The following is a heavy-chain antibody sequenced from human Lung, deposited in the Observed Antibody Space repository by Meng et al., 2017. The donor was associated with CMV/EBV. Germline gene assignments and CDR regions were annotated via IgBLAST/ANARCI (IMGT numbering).Heavy chain of an antibody. CDR3: AKDTGYDSSGHGYFDY. D-gene: IGHD3-22*01. J-gene: IGHJ4*02. CDR1: RFTFDDFA. Sequence: GGSXRLXCAASRFTFDDFAMHWVRQAPGKGLEWVSGISWNSGTIGYADSVKGRFTISRDNAKNSLYLQMNSLRADDTALYYCAKDTGYDSSGHGYFDYWGQGTLVTVSS. V-gene: IGHV3-9*01. CDR2: ISWNSGTI.